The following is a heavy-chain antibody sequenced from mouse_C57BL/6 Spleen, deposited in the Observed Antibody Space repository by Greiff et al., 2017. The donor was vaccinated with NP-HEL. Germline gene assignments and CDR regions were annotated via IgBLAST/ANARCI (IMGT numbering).Heavy chain of an antibody. Sequence: EVMLVESGGGLVQPKGSLKLSCAASGFSFNTYAMNWVRQAPGKGLEWVARIRSKSNNYATYYADSVKDRFTISRDDSESMLYLQMNNLKTEDTAMYYCVRVDYAMDYWGQGTSVTVSS. CDR3: VRVDYAMDY. CDR2: IRSKSNNYAT. D-gene: IGHD1-1*02. J-gene: IGHJ4*01. CDR1: GFSFNTYA. V-gene: IGHV10-1*01.